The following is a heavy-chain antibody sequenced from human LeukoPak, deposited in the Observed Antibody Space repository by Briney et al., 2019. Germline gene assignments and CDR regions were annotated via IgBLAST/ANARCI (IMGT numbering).Heavy chain of an antibody. Sequence: WASVKVSCKASGGTFSSYAISWVRQAPGQGLEWMGGIIPIFGTANYAQKFQGRVTITADESTSTAYMELSSLRSEDTAVYYCASGHCLSCYSLEYYYYYMDVWGKGTTVTVSS. J-gene: IGHJ6*03. CDR2: IIPIFGTA. CDR3: ASGHCLSCYSLEYYYYYMDV. V-gene: IGHV1-69*13. CDR1: GGTFSSYA. D-gene: IGHD2-2*02.